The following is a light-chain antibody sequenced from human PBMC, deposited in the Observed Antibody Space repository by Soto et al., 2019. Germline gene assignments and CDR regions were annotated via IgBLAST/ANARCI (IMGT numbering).Light chain of an antibody. V-gene: IGLV1-40*01. Sequence: QSALTQPPSVSGAPGQRVTISCTGSSSGTGPDYDVHWYQQLPGIAPKLLIYGNTNRPSGVPDRFSGYRSGTSASLAITGLQAEDEADYYCQYYESSVSGYVFGTGTKVTVL. CDR2: GNT. CDR1: SSGTGPDYD. J-gene: IGLJ1*01. CDR3: QYYESSVSGYV.